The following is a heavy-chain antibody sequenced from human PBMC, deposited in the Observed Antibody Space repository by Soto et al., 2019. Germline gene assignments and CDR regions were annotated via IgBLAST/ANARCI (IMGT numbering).Heavy chain of an antibody. V-gene: IGHV4-59*12. CDR1: GGSISSYY. J-gene: IGHJ4*02. Sequence: SETLSLTCTVSGGSISSYYWSWIRQPPGKGLEWIGYIYYSGSTNYNPSLKSRVTISVDTSKNQFSLKLSSVTAADTAVYYCARDDSGFSGSHYIDYFNYWGQGALVTVSS. CDR2: IYYSGST. D-gene: IGHD1-26*01. CDR3: ARDDSGFSGSHYIDYFNY.